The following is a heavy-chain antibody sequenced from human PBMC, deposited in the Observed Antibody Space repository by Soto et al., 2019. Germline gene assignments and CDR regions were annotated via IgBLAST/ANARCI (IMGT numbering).Heavy chain of an antibody. D-gene: IGHD3-9*01. V-gene: IGHV3-30*18. Sequence: AGGSLRLSCAASGFTFSSYGMHWVRQAPGKGLEWVAVISYDGSNKYYADSVKGRFTISRDNSKNTLYLQMNSLRAEDTAVYYCAKATGPTVLRYFDWLPGRYYYYGMDVWGQGTTVTVSS. CDR3: AKATGPTVLRYFDWLPGRYYYYGMDV. J-gene: IGHJ6*02. CDR2: ISYDGSNK. CDR1: GFTFSSYG.